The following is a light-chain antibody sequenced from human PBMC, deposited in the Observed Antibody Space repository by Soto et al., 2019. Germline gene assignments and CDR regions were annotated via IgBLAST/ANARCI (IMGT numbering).Light chain of an antibody. CDR1: QSLSSNY. CDR3: HQYDNAPFT. CDR2: GAS. Sequence: EIVWTQSPGTLSLSPGERATLSCRARQSLSSNYLAWYQQRPDQSPRLLVYGASSRATGIPDRFSGSGFGTDFALTISRLEPEDSAVYYCHQYDNAPFTFGPGTRVGIK. J-gene: IGKJ3*01. V-gene: IGKV3-20*01.